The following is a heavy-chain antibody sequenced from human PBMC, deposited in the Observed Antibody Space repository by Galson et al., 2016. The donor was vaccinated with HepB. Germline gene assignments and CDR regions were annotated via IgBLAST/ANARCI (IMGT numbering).Heavy chain of an antibody. CDR1: GPGFKGYG. CDR3: AIGATGATWRN. CDR2: IDGEGHTT. Sequence: SLRLSCAVSGPGFKGYGMGWVRQAPGKGLQWVSDIDGEGHTTHHADSVKGRFTMSRDNSQDTVYLEMKSVRVEDTAIYYCAIGATGATWRNWGQGTLVTVSS. J-gene: IGHJ4*02. V-gene: IGHV3-23*01. D-gene: IGHD1-1*01.